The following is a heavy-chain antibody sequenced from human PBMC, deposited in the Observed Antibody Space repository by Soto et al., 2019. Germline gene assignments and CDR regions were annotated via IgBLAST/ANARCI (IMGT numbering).Heavy chain of an antibody. CDR2: INPNSGDT. CDR3: ARSHSAYHYHAMDA. V-gene: IGHV1-2*02. CDR1: RYIFTGYY. J-gene: IGHJ6*02. Sequence: ASVKVSCKTSRYIFTGYYMHWVRQAPGQGLEWMGWINPNSGDTNYAQRFKGRVSMTSDTSINTAYLELSRLRPGDTAAFFCARSHSAYHYHAMDAWGQGTTVTSP.